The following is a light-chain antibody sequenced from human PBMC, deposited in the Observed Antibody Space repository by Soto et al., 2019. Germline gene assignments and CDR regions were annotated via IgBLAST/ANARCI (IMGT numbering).Light chain of an antibody. CDR2: GAS. CDR1: QSIGSSD. V-gene: IGKV3-20*01. J-gene: IGKJ1*01. Sequence: EIVLTQSPGTLSLSPGERATLSCRASQSIGSSDLAWYQQKPGQSPRLLVYGASSRATGIPDRFSGSGSGTDFTLTISRLVPEDSAVYYCQQFGRSSWTFGRGTMVEIK. CDR3: QQFGRSSWT.